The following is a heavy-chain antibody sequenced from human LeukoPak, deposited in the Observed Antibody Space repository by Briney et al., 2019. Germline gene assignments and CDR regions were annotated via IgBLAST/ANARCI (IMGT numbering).Heavy chain of an antibody. D-gene: IGHD5-18*01. CDR2: ISFSGSRT. CDR3: AKVQLWAAVYYYYGMDV. J-gene: IGHJ6*02. Sequence: PGGSLRLSCAASGFTFSSYAMSWVRQAPGKGLEWVSSISFSGSRTDYADSVKGRFTISRDNSKNTLYLQMNSLRAEDTAVYYCAKVQLWAAVYYYYGMDVWGQGTTVTVSS. CDR1: GFTFSSYA. V-gene: IGHV3-23*01.